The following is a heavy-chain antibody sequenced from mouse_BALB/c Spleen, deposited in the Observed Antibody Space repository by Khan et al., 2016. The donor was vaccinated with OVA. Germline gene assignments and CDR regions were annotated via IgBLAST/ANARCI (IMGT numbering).Heavy chain of an antibody. D-gene: IGHD2-14*01. CDR3: VRDGAYHRNDGWFAY. CDR2: INPSNGYT. Sequence: QVQLQQSGAELARPGASVKMSCKASGYTFTSYTIPWITERPGQGLAWIGYINPSNGYTNYNQKLKDKATLNTEKSSTTAYLQLSSLTSDVSAVYICVRDGAYHRNDGWFAYWGQGTLVTGSA. V-gene: IGHV1-4*01. CDR1: GYTFTSYT. J-gene: IGHJ3*01.